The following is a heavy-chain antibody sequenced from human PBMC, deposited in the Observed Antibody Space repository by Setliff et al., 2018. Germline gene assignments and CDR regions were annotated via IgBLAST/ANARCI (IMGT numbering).Heavy chain of an antibody. D-gene: IGHD2-2*02. CDR1: GYSFSTYA. CDR2: INGGKGNT. CDR3: ARDREYCSRTSCYIDY. J-gene: IGHJ4*02. V-gene: IGHV1-3*01. Sequence: ASVKVSCKASGYSFSTYAMHWVRQAPGQRLEWMGWINGGKGNTKYSQKFQGRITITRDTSASTAYMEMSSLRSEDTAVYYCARDREYCSRTSCYIDYWGQGAMVTVS.